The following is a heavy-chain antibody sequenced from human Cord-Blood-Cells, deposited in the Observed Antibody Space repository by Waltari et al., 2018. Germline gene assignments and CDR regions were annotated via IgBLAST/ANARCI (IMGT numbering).Heavy chain of an antibody. CDR1: GGPISSSSYY. Sequence: QLQLQESGPGLVKPSETLSLTCTVSGGPISSSSYYWGWIRQPPGKGLEWIGSIYYSGSTYYNPSLKSRVTISVDTSKNQFSLKLSSVTAADTAVYYCARHFLLGEYSSSSEYFQHWGQGTLVTVSS. J-gene: IGHJ1*01. D-gene: IGHD6-6*01. CDR2: IYYSGST. CDR3: ARHFLLGEYSSSSEYFQH. V-gene: IGHV4-39*01.